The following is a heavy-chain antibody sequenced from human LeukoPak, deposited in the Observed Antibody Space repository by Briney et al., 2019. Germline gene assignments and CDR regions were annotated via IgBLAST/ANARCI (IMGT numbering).Heavy chain of an antibody. CDR2: IYYSGST. D-gene: IGHD3-10*01. CDR3: ARQGIYGSGRAY. V-gene: IGHV4-30-4*08. CDR1: GGSISSGDYY. J-gene: IGHJ4*02. Sequence: SQTLSLTCTVSGGSISSGDYYWSWIRQPPGKCLEWIGYIYYSGSTYYNPSLKSRVTISVDTSKNQFSLKLSSVTAADTAVYYCARQGIYGSGRAYWGQGTLVTVSS.